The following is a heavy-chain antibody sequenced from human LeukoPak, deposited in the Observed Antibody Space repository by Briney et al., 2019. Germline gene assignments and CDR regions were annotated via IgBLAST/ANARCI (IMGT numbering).Heavy chain of an antibody. CDR1: GYTFTGYY. CDR2: TNPNSGGT. J-gene: IGHJ4*02. Sequence: ASVKVSCKASGYTFTGYYMHWVRQAPGQGLEWMGWTNPNSGGTNYAQKFQGRVTMTRDTSISTAYMELSRLRSDDTAVYYCARGLAAAGTGDYWGQGTLVTVSS. CDR3: ARGLAAAGTGDY. V-gene: IGHV1-2*02. D-gene: IGHD6-13*01.